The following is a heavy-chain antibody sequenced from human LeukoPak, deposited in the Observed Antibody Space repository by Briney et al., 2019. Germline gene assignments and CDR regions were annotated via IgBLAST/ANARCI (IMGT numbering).Heavy chain of an antibody. J-gene: IGHJ4*02. CDR3: ARDTVRGIVFYYFDY. CDR2: ISYDGSNK. Sequence: QAGRSLRLSRAPSGFTFSSYAMHWVRQAPGKGLEWVAVISYDGSNKYYADSVKGRFTISRDNSKNTLYLQMNSLRAEDTAVYYCARDTVRGIVFYYFDYWGQGTLVTVSS. CDR1: GFTFSSYA. D-gene: IGHD3-10*01. V-gene: IGHV3-30*04.